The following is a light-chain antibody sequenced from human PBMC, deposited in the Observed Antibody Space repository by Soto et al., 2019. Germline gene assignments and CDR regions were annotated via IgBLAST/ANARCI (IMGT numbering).Light chain of an antibody. CDR2: DVT. Sequence: QSALTQPASVSGSPGQWITISCTGTSSDVGGYNYVSWYQQHPGKAPKLMIYDVTNRPSGVSYRFSGSKSGNTASLTISGLQAEDSADYYCSSYATTSAVAFGGGTKVTVL. V-gene: IGLV2-14*03. J-gene: IGLJ2*01. CDR1: SSDVGGYNY. CDR3: SSYATTSAVA.